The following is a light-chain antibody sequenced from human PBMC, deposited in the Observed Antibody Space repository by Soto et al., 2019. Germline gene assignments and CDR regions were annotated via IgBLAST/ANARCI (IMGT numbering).Light chain of an antibody. CDR3: GSYTGTIYV. CDR2: EVS. CDR1: SGDVGVYKF. J-gene: IGLJ1*01. Sequence: QSALTQPASVSGSPGQSITISCTGTSGDVGVYKFVSWYQQHPGKAPKLIIYEVSNRPSGVSSRFSGSMSSNTASLTISGLQAEDEADYYCGSYTGTIYVFGTGTKLTVL. V-gene: IGLV2-14*01.